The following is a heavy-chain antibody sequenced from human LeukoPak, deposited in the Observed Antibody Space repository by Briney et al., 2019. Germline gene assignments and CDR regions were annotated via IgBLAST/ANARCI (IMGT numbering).Heavy chain of an antibody. CDR1: GFTFSSYA. D-gene: IGHD3-9*01. CDR3: AKALITDYDILTGYYSAFDI. J-gene: IGHJ3*02. V-gene: IGHV3-64*01. CDR2: ISSNGGST. Sequence: QTGGSLRLSCAASGFTFSSYAMHWVRQAPGKGLEYVSAISSNGGSTYYANSVKGRFTISRDNAKNSLYLQMNSLRAEDTALYYCAKALITDYDILTGYYSAFDIWGQGTMVTVSS.